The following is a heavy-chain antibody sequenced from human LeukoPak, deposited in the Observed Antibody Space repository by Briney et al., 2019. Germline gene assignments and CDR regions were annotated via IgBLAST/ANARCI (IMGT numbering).Heavy chain of an antibody. Sequence: GGSLRLSCAASGFTFSSYWMSWVRQAPGKGLEWVANIKQDGSEKYYVDSVKGRFTISRDNAKNSLYLQTNSLRAEDTAVYYCARDRKRFGYYYYGMDVWGQGTTVTVSS. J-gene: IGHJ6*02. CDR2: IKQDGSEK. CDR3: ARDRKRFGYYYYGMDV. CDR1: GFTFSSYW. V-gene: IGHV3-7*01. D-gene: IGHD1-14*01.